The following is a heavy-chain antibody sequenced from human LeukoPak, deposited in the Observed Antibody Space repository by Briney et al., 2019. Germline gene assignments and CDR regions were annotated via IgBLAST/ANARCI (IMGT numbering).Heavy chain of an antibody. V-gene: IGHV1-18*01. D-gene: IGHD5-12*01. CDR2: ISAYNGNT. CDR1: GYTFISYG. CDR3: ARAEEATISNWFDP. Sequence: ASVKVSCKASGYTFISYGISWVRQAPGQGLEWMGWISAYNGNTNYAQKLQGRVTMTTDTSTSTAYMELRSLRSDDTAAYYCARAEEATISNWFDPWGQGTLVTVSS. J-gene: IGHJ5*02.